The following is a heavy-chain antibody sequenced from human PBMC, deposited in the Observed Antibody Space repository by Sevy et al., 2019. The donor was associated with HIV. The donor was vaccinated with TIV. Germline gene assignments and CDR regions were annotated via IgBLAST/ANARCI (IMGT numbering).Heavy chain of an antibody. V-gene: IGHV3-74*01. D-gene: IGHD3-22*01. CDR3: AGDYYDSKGMDV. CDR2: INNDGSTT. CDR1: GFSFSNYW. J-gene: IGHJ6*02. Sequence: GGSLRLSCAASGFSFSNYWMHWGRQAPGKGLGWVSRINNDGSTTSYADSVKGRFTISRDNAKNTLYLQMNSLRAEDTAVYYCAGDYYDSKGMDVWGQGTTVTVSS.